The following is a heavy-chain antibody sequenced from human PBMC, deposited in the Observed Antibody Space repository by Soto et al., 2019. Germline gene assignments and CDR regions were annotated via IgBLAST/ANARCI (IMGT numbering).Heavy chain of an antibody. CDR2: IKHDGSEI. Sequence: QVQLVESGGGVVQPGGSLRLSCLASGFGFSGYSMHWVRQAPGKRLDWVAVIKHDGSEIYYADSVKGRFTISKDDSKNTLHLQMNALRVDDTALYYCVRVGWGYSYGNGMDGWGQGTTVTVFS. J-gene: IGHJ6*02. D-gene: IGHD5-18*01. CDR1: GFGFSGYS. V-gene: IGHV3-30-3*01. CDR3: VRVGWGYSYGNGMDG.